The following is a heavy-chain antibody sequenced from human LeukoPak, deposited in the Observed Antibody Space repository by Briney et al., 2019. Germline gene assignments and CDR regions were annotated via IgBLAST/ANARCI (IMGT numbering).Heavy chain of an antibody. J-gene: IGHJ6*02. D-gene: IGHD2-2*01. V-gene: IGHV1-2*02. CDR3: ARVRYCSSTSCEYYYGMDV. CDR1: GYTFTGYY. CDR2: INPNSGGT. Sequence: ASVTVSCKASGYTFTGYYMHWVRQPPGQGLEWMGWINPNSGGTNYAQKFQGRVTMTRDTSISTAYMELSRLRSDDTAVYYCARVRYCSSTSCEYYYGMDVWGQGTTVTVSS.